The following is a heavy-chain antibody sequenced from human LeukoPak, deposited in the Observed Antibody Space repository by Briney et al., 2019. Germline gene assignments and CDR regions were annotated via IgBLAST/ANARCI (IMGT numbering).Heavy chain of an antibody. J-gene: IGHJ4*02. V-gene: IGHV4-61*02. CDR3: VRDGGGDYFDY. Sequence: SQTLSLTCIVSGDSVSSDTYYWTWHPQPAGKGLEWIGRIHTSGNTNYSPSLKIRVTISRNTSKNQFSLRLTSVTAADTAVYYCVRDGGGDYFDYWGQGTLVTVSS. CDR1: GDSVSSDTYY. D-gene: IGHD3-16*01. CDR2: IHTSGNT.